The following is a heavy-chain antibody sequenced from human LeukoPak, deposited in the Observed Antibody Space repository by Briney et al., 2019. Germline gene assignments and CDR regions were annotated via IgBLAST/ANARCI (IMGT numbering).Heavy chain of an antibody. V-gene: IGHV3-23*01. CDR2: ISGSGGST. CDR1: GFTFSSYA. Sequence: GGSLRLSCAASGFTFSSYAMSWVRQAPGEGLEWVSSISGSGGSTYYADSVKGRFTISRDNSKNTLYLQMNTLRAEDTAVYYCAKQAGSSGYAFDIWGQGTMVTVSS. J-gene: IGHJ3*02. D-gene: IGHD6-19*01. CDR3: AKQAGSSGYAFDI.